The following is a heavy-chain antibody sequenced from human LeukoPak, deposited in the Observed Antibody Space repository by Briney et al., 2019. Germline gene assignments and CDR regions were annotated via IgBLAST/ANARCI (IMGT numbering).Heavy chain of an antibody. CDR2: VYTSGST. Sequence: SGTLSLTCTVSGGSISSGSYYWSWIRQPAGKGLEWIGRVYTSGSTNYNPSLKSRVTISVDTSKNQFSLKLSSVTAADTAVYYCAREKGKNIAAAGTIDYWGQGTLVTVSS. CDR1: GGSISSGSYY. CDR3: AREKGKNIAAAGTIDY. J-gene: IGHJ4*02. D-gene: IGHD6-13*01. V-gene: IGHV4-61*02.